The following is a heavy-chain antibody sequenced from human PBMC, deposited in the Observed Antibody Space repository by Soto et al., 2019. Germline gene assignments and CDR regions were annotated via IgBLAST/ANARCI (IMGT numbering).Heavy chain of an antibody. CDR1: GFTFTNYA. CDR3: AKRRGVVGHFDY. D-gene: IGHD2-8*02. J-gene: IGHJ4*02. Sequence: EVQLLESGGGLVQPEGSLRLSCGASGFTFTNYAMGWVRQAPGKGLEWVSVVSSGGSTYYADSVTGRFTVFRDNSKNTLSLQMINLRSEDTAVYCCAKRRGVVGHFDYWGQGALVTVSS. V-gene: IGHV3-23*01. CDR2: VSSGGST.